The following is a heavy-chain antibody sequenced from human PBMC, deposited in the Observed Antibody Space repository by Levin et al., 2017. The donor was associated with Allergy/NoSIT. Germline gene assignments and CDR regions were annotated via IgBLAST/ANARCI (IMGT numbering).Heavy chain of an antibody. J-gene: IGHJ5*02. CDR2: INHSGST. D-gene: IGHD6-6*01. V-gene: IGHV4-34*01. CDR3: ARGGGLRAARPGNWFDP. CDR1: GGSFSGYY. Sequence: SETLSLTCAVYGGSFSGYYWSWIRQPPGKGLEWIGEINHSGSTNYNPSLKSRVTISVDTSKNQFSLKLSSVTAADTAVYYCARGGGLRAARPGNWFDPWGQGTLVTVSS.